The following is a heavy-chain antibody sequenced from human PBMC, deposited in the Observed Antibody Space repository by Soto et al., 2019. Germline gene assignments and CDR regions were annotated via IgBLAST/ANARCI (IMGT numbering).Heavy chain of an antibody. CDR1: GFNFTTYA. CDR3: AKDRSGSNY. Sequence: ESGGGLEHPGGSLRLSCAVFGFNFTTYAMSWVRQAPGKGLEWVSAISGSGDSTYYADSVKGRFTISRDNSKNTLYLQMNSLRAEDTAVYYCAKDRSGSNYWGQGTLVTVSS. CDR2: ISGSGDST. J-gene: IGHJ4*02. V-gene: IGHV3-23*01. D-gene: IGHD1-26*01.